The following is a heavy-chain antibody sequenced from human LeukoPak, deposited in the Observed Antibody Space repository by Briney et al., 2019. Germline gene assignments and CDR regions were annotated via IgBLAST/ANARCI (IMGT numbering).Heavy chain of an antibody. J-gene: IGHJ4*02. CDR1: GFTFGEDA. CDR3: ARAAGTLVTAIPAY. D-gene: IGHD2-21*02. CDR2: TSNTVGNQ. V-gene: IGHV3-30*16. Sequence: GGSLRLSCAVSGFTFGEDAMCWGCKGPGKGIGLVAVTSNTVGNQNNAHSVKGQFTIYKKNSKNTLYLQMTSLRAEDTAVNYCARAAGTLVTAIPAYWGQGTLVTVSS.